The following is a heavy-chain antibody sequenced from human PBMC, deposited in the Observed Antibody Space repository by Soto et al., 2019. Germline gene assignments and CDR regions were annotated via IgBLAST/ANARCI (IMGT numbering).Heavy chain of an antibody. J-gene: IGHJ4*02. D-gene: IGHD3-22*01. CDR1: GYTFTSYY. CDR2: INPSGGST. V-gene: IGHV1-46*01. Sequence: GASVKVSCKASGYTFTSYYMHWVRQAPGQGLEWMGIINPSGGSTSYAQKFQGRVTMTRDTSTSTVYMELSSLRSEDTAVYYCAREGRRYYDSSGYYQDYWGQGTLVTVSP. CDR3: AREGRRYYDSSGYYQDY.